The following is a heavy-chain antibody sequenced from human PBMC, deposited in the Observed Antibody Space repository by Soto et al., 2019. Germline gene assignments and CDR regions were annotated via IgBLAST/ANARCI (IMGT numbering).Heavy chain of an antibody. J-gene: IGHJ4*02. D-gene: IGHD1-26*01. CDR3: ARDQNGSPHFDF. CDR2: IYYSGST. Sequence: SETLSLTCTVSGASIRSYYWSWIRQPPGKGLEWIGFIYYSGSTNYNPSLKSRVTISVDTSKNQFSLRVSSVTAADTAVYYCARDQNGSPHFDFWGQGTLVTVTS. CDR1: GASIRSYY. V-gene: IGHV4-59*01.